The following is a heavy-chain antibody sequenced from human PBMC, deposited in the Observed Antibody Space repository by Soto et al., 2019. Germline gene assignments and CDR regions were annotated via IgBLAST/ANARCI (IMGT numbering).Heavy chain of an antibody. D-gene: IGHD5-18*01. V-gene: IGHV4-39*01. CDR2: VYYSGSP. CDR1: GGSISSGSYY. CDR3: AKVHSALFLY. Sequence: SETLSLTCIVSGGSISSGSYYWGWIRQPPGKGLEWIGSVYYSGSPYYNPSLQSRVTISLDTSKNQFSLNLTSVTAADTAIYYCAKVHSALFLYWGPGALVTVSS. J-gene: IGHJ4*02.